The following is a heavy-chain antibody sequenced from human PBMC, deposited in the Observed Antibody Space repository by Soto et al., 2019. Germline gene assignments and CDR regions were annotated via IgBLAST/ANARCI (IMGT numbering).Heavy chain of an antibody. CDR3: XXXRGLRWSQNXXXXXXY. CDR2: INHSGST. CDR1: GGSFSGYY. V-gene: IGHV4-34*01. D-gene: IGHD4-17*01. Sequence: QVQLQQWGAGLLKPSETLSLTCAVYGGSFSGYYWSWIRQPPGKGLEWIGEINHSGSTNYNPSLTXXXXXXVDTSKNQFXLXXXXXTAADTXXXXXXXXRGLRWSQNXXXXXXYWGQG. J-gene: IGHJ4*02.